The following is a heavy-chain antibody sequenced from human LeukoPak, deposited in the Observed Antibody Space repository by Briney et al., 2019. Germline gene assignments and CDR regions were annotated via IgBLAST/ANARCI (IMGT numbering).Heavy chain of an antibody. D-gene: IGHD3-22*01. CDR1: GGSISSYY. V-gene: IGHV4-59*08. Sequence: PSETLSLTCTVSGGSISSYYWSWIRQPPGKGLEWIGYIYYSGSTNYNPSLKSRVTISVDTSKNQFSLKLSSVTAADTAVYYCARILYDSSGYPDAFDIWGQGTMVTVSS. CDR3: ARILYDSSGYPDAFDI. CDR2: IYYSGST. J-gene: IGHJ3*02.